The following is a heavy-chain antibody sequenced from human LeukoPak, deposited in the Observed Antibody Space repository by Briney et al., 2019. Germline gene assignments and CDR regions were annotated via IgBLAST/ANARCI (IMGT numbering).Heavy chain of an antibody. CDR3: ARESPGCSSTSCFMDV. D-gene: IGHD2-2*01. Sequence: GGSLRLSCAASGFTFSDYNMRWIRQAPGKGLEWVSYISSSGSTIYYADSVKGRFTISRDNAKNSLYLQMNSLRAEDTAVYYCARESPGCSSTSCFMDVWGKGTTVTISS. V-gene: IGHV3-11*01. CDR1: GFTFSDYN. J-gene: IGHJ6*03. CDR2: ISSSGSTI.